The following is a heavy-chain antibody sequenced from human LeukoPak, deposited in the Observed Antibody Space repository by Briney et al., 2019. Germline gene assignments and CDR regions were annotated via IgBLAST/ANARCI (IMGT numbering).Heavy chain of an antibody. CDR3: ARGGKMATSLTPRVPGYFDY. J-gene: IGHJ4*02. CDR2: INHSGST. D-gene: IGHD5-24*01. CDR1: GGSFSGYY. Sequence: SETLSLTCAVYGGSFSGYYWSWIRQPPGKGLEWIGEINHSGSTNYNPSLKSRVTISVDTSKNQFSLTLSSVTAADTAVYYCARGGKMATSLTPRVPGYFDYWGQGTLVTVSS. V-gene: IGHV4-34*01.